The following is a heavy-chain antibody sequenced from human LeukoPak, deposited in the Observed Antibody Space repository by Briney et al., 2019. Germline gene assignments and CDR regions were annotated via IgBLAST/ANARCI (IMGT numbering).Heavy chain of an antibody. CDR3: ADLDYYYDSSGYTA. V-gene: IGHV4-34*01. D-gene: IGHD3-22*01. Sequence: PSETLSLTCAVYGGSFSGYYWSWIRQPPGKGLEWIGEINHSGSTNYNPSLKSRVTISVDTSKNQFSLKLSSVTAADTAVYYCADLDYYYDSSGYTAWGQGTLVTVSS. J-gene: IGHJ4*02. CDR2: INHSGST. CDR1: GGSFSGYY.